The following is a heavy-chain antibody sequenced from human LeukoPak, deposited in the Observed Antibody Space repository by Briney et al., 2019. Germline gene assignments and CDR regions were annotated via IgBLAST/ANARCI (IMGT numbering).Heavy chain of an antibody. V-gene: IGHV4-59*11. J-gene: IGHJ4*02. CDR1: GGSISSHY. D-gene: IGHD5-18*01. Sequence: SETLSLTCTVSGGSISSHYWSWIRQPPGKGLEWIAYLFDSVNTKDSPSLQSRLTLSADTSKNQFSLRLSSVTAADTAVYYCATIKRGSIFGYFDFWGQGIKVTVSS. CDR2: LFDSVNT. CDR3: ATIKRGSIFGYFDF.